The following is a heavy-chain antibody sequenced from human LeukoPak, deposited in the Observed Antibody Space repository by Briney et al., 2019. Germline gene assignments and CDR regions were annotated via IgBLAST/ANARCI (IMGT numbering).Heavy chain of an antibody. CDR1: GYKLTNNW. D-gene: IGHD6-13*01. CDR2: IYPGYSNA. Sequence: GESLKICCKIFGYKLTNNWSGWVRQVHRKGLECMGLIYPGYSNAKYSPSFQGQVTLSVDASISTAYLQLSGLRASDTAIYYCVRFALTSSLDHWGQGTLVTVSS. V-gene: IGHV5-51*01. J-gene: IGHJ5*02. CDR3: VRFALTSSLDH.